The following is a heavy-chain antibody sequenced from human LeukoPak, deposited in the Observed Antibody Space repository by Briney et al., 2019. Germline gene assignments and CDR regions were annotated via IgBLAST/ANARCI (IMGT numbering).Heavy chain of an antibody. Sequence: SETLSLTCTVSGGSISSSSYYWGWIRQPPGKGLEWIGSIYYSGSTYYNPSLKSRVTISVDTSKNQFSLKPSSVTAADTAVYYCARHGRETHLAYCGGDCYPAFDYWGQGTLVTVSS. CDR1: GGSISSSSYY. CDR2: IYYSGST. V-gene: IGHV4-39*01. CDR3: ARHGRETHLAYCGGDCYPAFDY. D-gene: IGHD2-21*02. J-gene: IGHJ4*02.